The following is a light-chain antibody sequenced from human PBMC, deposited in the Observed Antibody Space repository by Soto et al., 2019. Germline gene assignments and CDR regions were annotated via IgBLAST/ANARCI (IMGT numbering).Light chain of an antibody. V-gene: IGKV3-15*01. Sequence: ELVLTPSSAPVSICRGERSTLSCRASQSVCSNSSWYQQKPGQAPRLLIYGASTRAAGIPARFSGSGSGTDFTLTISILEPEYFAVYCCQQNTYWPLTFGQGTKVDI. J-gene: IGKJ1*01. CDR2: GAS. CDR3: QQNTYWPLT. CDR1: QSVCSN.